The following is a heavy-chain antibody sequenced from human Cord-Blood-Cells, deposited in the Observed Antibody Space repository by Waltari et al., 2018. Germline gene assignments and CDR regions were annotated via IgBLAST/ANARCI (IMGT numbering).Heavy chain of an antibody. J-gene: IGHJ4*02. CDR3: AKGQDTAMTFDY. D-gene: IGHD5-18*01. CDR1: GFTVSSNY. V-gene: IGHV3-53*01. Sequence: EVQLVESGGGLIQPGGSLRLSCAASGFTVSSNYMSWVRQAPGKGLGWVSVIYSGGSTYYADSVKGRFTISRDNAKNTLYLQMNSLRAEDTAVYYCAKGQDTAMTFDYWGQGTLVTVSS. CDR2: IYSGGST.